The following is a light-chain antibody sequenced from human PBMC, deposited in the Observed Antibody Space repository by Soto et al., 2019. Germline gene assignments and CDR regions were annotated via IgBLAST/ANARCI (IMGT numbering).Light chain of an antibody. CDR3: QSYDGSLTPLLF. J-gene: IGLJ1*01. Sequence: QSVLTQPPSVSGAPGQRVTISCTGSSSNIGAGYDVQWYQQLPGTAPKLLMYGNTNRPSGVPDRFSGSKSGTSASLAITGLRVEDGANYYCQSYDGSLTPLLFFEIGTRVTAL. CDR2: GNT. V-gene: IGLV1-40*01. CDR1: SSNIGAGYD.